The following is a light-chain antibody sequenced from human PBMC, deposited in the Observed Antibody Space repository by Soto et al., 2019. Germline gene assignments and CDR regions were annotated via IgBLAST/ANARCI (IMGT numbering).Light chain of an antibody. CDR3: QQYCSSPQT. Sequence: EIVLTQSPGTLSLSPGERATLSCRASQSVSSTYLAWYQQKPGQAPRLLIYGASDRATGIPDRFSGSGSGTDFHLTISRLEPEDFAVYYCQQYCSSPQTFGQGTKVEIK. V-gene: IGKV3-20*01. CDR1: QSVSSTY. CDR2: GAS. J-gene: IGKJ1*01.